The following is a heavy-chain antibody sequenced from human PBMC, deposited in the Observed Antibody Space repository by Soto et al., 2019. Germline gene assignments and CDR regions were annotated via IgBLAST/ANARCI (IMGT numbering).Heavy chain of an antibody. CDR1: GFTFSSYA. CDR3: AKGAVVGATNGDYYGMDV. V-gene: IGHV3-23*01. CDR2: ISGSGGST. J-gene: IGHJ6*02. Sequence: EVQLLESGGGLVQPGGSLRLSCAASGFTFSSYAMSWVRQAPGKGLEWVSAISGSGGSTYYADSVKGRFTISRDNSKNTLYLQMNSLSAEDPAVYYCAKGAVVGATNGDYYGMDVWGQGTTVTVSS. D-gene: IGHD1-26*01.